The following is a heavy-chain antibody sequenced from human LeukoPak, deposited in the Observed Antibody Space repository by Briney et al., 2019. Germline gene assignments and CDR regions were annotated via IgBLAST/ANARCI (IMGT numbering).Heavy chain of an antibody. CDR1: GFTFSSYW. J-gene: IGHJ4*02. Sequence: GGSLRLSCAASGFTFSSYWMHWVRQAPGKGLVWVSRIKSDGSSTTYADSVKGRFTISRDNAKNTLYLQMNSLRAEDTAVYYCAKVVSTYYYESSGCFDYWGQGTLVTVSS. CDR2: IKSDGSST. D-gene: IGHD3-22*01. CDR3: AKVVSTYYYESSGCFDY. V-gene: IGHV3-74*01.